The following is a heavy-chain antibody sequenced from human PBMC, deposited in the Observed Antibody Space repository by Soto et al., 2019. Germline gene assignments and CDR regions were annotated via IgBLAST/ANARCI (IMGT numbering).Heavy chain of an antibody. V-gene: IGHV1-18*01. CDR1: GYTFTSYG. J-gene: IGHJ5*02. CDR2: ISAYNGNT. Sequence: ASVKVSCKASGYTFTSYGISWVRQAPGQGLEWMGWISAYNGNTNYAQKLRGRVTMTTDTSTSTAYMELRSLRSDDTAVYYCARDRPSSYCTNGVCYSGWFDPWGQGTLVTVSS. CDR3: ARDRPSSYCTNGVCYSGWFDP. D-gene: IGHD2-8*01.